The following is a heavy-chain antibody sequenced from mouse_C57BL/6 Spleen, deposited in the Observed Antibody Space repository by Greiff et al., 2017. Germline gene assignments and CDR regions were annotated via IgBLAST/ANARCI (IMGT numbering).Heavy chain of an antibody. V-gene: IGHV2-9-1*01. CDR2: IWTGGGT. CDR1: GFSLTSYA. CDR3: ARGTAQAPLYAMDY. Sequence: VMLVESGPGLVAPSQSLSITCTVSGFSLTSYAISWVRQPPGKGLEWLGVIWTGGGTNYNSALKSRLSISKDNSKSQVFLKMNSLQTDDTARYYCARGTAQAPLYAMDYWGQGTSVTVSS. J-gene: IGHJ4*01. D-gene: IGHD3-2*02.